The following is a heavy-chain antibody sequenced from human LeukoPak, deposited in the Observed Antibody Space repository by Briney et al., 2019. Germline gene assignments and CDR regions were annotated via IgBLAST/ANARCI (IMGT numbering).Heavy chain of an antibody. CDR2: INHSGST. CDR3: ARGYDSSGYLYYYYYMDV. V-gene: IGHV4-34*01. Sequence: SETLSLTCGVYGGSFSGYYWSWIRQPPGKGLEWIGEINHSGSTNYNPSLKSRVTISVDTSKNQFSLKLSSVTAADTAVYYCARGYDSSGYLYYYYYMDVWGKGTTVTISS. J-gene: IGHJ6*03. D-gene: IGHD3-22*01. CDR1: GGSFSGYY.